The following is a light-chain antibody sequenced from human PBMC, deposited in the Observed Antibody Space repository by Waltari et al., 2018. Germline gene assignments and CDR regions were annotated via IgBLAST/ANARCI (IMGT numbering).Light chain of an antibody. CDR1: TSNIGNNY. CDR2: GND. J-gene: IGLJ2*01. V-gene: IGLV1-51*02. CDR3: GTWDNTLSAV. Sequence: QSVLTQPPSVSAAPGQKVTISCSGSTSNIGNNYVSWYQQFPGAAPKVLIYGNDKRATGIPDRFSGSKSGTSATLDITGLQTVDEADYYCGTWDNTLSAVFGGGTKVTVL.